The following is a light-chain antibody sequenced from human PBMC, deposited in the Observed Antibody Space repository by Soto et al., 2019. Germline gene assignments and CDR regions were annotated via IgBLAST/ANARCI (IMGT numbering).Light chain of an antibody. Sequence: QSALTQPPSASGFPGQSVPISCTGTSSDLGANNYVSWYQQHPGKAPKFMIYEVSKRPSGVPDRFSGSKSGNTASLTVSGLQAEDEADYYCSSYAGSNNFVFGTGTKVTVL. CDR2: EVS. V-gene: IGLV2-8*01. J-gene: IGLJ1*01. CDR1: SSDLGANNY. CDR3: SSYAGSNNFV.